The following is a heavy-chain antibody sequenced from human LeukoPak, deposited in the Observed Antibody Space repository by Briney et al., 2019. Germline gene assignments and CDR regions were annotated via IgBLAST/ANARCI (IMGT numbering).Heavy chain of an antibody. V-gene: IGHV4-30-2*01. CDR3: ARVPTQDDSSGDAFDI. J-gene: IGHJ3*02. D-gene: IGHD3-22*01. Sequence: PSQTLSLTCAVSGGSIGSGGYSWSWIRQPPGKGLEWIGYIYHSGSTYYNPSLKSRVTISVDRSKNQFSLKLSSVTAADTAVYYCARVPTQDDSSGDAFDIWGQGTMVTVSS. CDR2: IYHSGST. CDR1: GGSIGSGGYS.